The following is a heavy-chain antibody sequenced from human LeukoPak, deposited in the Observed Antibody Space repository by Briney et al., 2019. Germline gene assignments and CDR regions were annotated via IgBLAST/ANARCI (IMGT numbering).Heavy chain of an antibody. CDR2: INSDGSST. J-gene: IGHJ4*02. CDR1: GFTFSSYW. D-gene: IGHD1-26*01. CDR3: ARVPDSGSAIDY. V-gene: IGHV3-74*01. Sequence: GGSLRLSCAASGFTFSSYWMHWVRQAPGKGLVWVSRINSDGSSTSYADSVKGRFTISRDSAKNTLYLQMNSLRAEDTAVYYCARVPDSGSAIDYWGQGTLVTVSS.